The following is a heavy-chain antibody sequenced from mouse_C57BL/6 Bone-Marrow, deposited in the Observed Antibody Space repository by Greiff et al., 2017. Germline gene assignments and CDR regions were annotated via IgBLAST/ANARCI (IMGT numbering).Heavy chain of an antibody. CDR1: GYAFTSYW. V-gene: IGHV1-80*01. J-gene: IGHJ2*01. CDR2: IYPGDGDT. Sequence: VQLVESGAELVKPGASVKISCKAPGYAFTSYWMNWVKQRPGQGLEWIGQIYPGDGDTNYNGKFKGKDTLTADKSSSTAYMQLNSLTSEDSAVYFCAREGRGFFGYWGQGTTLTVSS. CDR3: AREGRGFFGY.